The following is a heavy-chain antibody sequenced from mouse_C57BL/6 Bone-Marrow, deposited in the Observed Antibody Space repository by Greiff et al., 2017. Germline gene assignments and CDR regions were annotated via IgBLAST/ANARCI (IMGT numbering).Heavy chain of an antibody. J-gene: IGHJ3*01. CDR1: GFTFSDYG. CDR2: ISSGSSTI. V-gene: IGHV5-17*01. Sequence: EVKLVESGGGLVKPGGSLKLSCAASGFTFSDYGMHWVRQAPEKGLEWVAYISSGSSTIYYADTVKGRFTISRDNAKNTLFLQMTSLRSEDTAMYYCASPYDYDPAWFAYWGQGTLVTVSA. D-gene: IGHD2-4*01. CDR3: ASPYDYDPAWFAY.